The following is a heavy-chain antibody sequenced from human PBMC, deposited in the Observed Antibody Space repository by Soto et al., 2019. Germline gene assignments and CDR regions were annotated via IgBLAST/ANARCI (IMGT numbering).Heavy chain of an antibody. D-gene: IGHD6-13*01. CDR3: ATSIAAAGTGNYYYGMDV. CDR1: GYSFTSYW. J-gene: IGHJ6*02. Sequence: LKISCKGSGYSFTSYWIGWVRQMPGKGLEWMGIIYPGDSDTRYSLSFQGQVTISADKSISTAYLQWSSLKASDTAMYYCATSIAAAGTGNYYYGMDVWGQGTTVTVSS. V-gene: IGHV5-51*01. CDR2: IYPGDSDT.